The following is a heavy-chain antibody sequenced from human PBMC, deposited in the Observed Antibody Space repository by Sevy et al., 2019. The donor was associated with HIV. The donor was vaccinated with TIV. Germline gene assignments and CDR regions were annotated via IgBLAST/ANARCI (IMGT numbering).Heavy chain of an antibody. V-gene: IGHV3-21*01. D-gene: IGHD3-3*01. J-gene: IGHJ2*01. Sequence: GGSLRLSCAASGFTFSTYSMNWVRQAPGRGLEWVSSISSTSNYIYYADSVKGRFTISRHNAKNSLYLKMNSLRAEDTAVFYCARGYDFWSGYYTPDWYFDLWGRGTLVTVSS. CDR1: GFTFSTYS. CDR3: ARGYDFWSGYYTPDWYFDL. CDR2: ISSTSNYI.